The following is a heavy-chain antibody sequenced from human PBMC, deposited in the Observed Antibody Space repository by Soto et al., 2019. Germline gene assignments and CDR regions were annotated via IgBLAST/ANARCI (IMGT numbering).Heavy chain of an antibody. Sequence: GGSLRLSCAASGLTFSSYAMSWVRQAPGKGLEWVSAISGSGGSTYYADSVKGRFTISRDNSKNTLYLQMNSLRAEDTAVYYCAKDLTSLAAAGTKFDYWGQGTLVTVSS. D-gene: IGHD6-13*01. CDR3: AKDLTSLAAAGTKFDY. CDR1: GLTFSSYA. J-gene: IGHJ4*02. V-gene: IGHV3-23*01. CDR2: ISGSGGST.